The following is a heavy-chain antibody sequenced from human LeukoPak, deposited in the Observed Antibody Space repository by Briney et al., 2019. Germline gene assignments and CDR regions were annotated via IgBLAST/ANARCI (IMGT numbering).Heavy chain of an antibody. Sequence: TPGGSLRLSCAASGFTFSNAWMSWVRQAPGKRLEWVGRIKSKTDGGTTDYAAPVKGRFTISRDDSKNTLYLQMNSLKTEDTAVYYCTLLSGYGDYFDYWGQGTLVIVSS. V-gene: IGHV3-15*01. J-gene: IGHJ4*02. CDR2: IKSKTDGGTT. CDR1: GFTFSNAW. CDR3: TLLSGYGDYFDY. D-gene: IGHD4-17*01.